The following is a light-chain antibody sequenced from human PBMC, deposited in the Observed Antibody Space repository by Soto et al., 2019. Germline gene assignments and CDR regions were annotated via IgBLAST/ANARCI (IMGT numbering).Light chain of an antibody. CDR1: QSFSSSY. CDR2: GAY. J-gene: IGKJ5*01. V-gene: IGKV3-20*01. CDR3: QQYGTSST. Sequence: EIVLTQSPGTLSLSPGERATLSCRASQSFSSSYLAWYQQKPGQAPRLLIYGAYSRATGIPDRFSGSAAVTDLTLTISRLGPEDFAVYYYQQYGTSSTFGQGTRLEI.